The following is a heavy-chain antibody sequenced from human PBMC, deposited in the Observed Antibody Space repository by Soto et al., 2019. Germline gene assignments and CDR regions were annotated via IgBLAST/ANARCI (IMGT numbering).Heavy chain of an antibody. V-gene: IGHV1-2*02. CDR2: INPNSGGT. Sequence: VKVSCKASGYTFTGNYMHWVRQAPGQGLEWMGWINPNSGGTNYAQKFQGRVTMTRDTSISTAYMELSRLRSDDTAVYYCAREDIVVAPVVIAVRAFDVWGQGTMVTVSS. J-gene: IGHJ3*01. CDR1: GYTFTGNY. CDR3: AREDIVVAPVVIAVRAFDV. D-gene: IGHD2-2*02.